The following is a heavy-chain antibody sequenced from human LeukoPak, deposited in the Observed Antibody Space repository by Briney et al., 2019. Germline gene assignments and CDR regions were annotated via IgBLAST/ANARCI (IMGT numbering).Heavy chain of an antibody. V-gene: IGHV3-23*01. CDR2: ISGSGAST. J-gene: IGHJ4*02. CDR1: GFTLSTNA. D-gene: IGHD1-26*01. CDR3: AKDVGKWESLHFFDY. Sequence: GGSLRLSCLTSGFTLSTNAMSWVRQAPGKGLEWISGISGSGASTYCADSVKGRFTISRDDSRNTLYLQMNSLRGDDTAVYYCAKDVGKWESLHFFDYWGQGTLVTVSS.